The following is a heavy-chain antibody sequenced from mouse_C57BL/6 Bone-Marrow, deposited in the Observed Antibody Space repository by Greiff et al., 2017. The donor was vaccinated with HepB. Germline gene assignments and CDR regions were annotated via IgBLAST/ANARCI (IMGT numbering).Heavy chain of an antibody. CDR1: GYSFTDYN. J-gene: IGHJ1*03. CDR2: INPNYGTT. Sequence: VHVKQSGPELVKPGASVKISCKASGYSFTDYNMNWVKQSNGKSLEWIGVINPNYGTTSYNQKFKGKATLTVDQSSSTAYMPLNSLTSEDSAVYYCARHGSPGWYFDVWGTGTTVTVSS. V-gene: IGHV1-39*01. D-gene: IGHD1-1*01. CDR3: ARHGSPGWYFDV.